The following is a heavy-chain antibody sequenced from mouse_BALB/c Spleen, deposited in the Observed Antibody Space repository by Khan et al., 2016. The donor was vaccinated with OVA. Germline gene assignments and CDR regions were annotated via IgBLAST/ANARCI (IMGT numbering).Heavy chain of an antibody. Sequence: QVQLKESGPGLVAPSQSLSITCTVSGFSLTTYGVSWVRQPPGKGLEWLGAIWGDGSTHYHSALKSRLSISKDNSKSQVFLKLNSLQTDASATYYYAKPNHWTLDAGDYWGQGTSVTVSA. V-gene: IGHV2-3*01. J-gene: IGHJ4*01. CDR2: IWGDGST. CDR1: GFSLTTYG. CDR3: AKPNHWTLDAGDY.